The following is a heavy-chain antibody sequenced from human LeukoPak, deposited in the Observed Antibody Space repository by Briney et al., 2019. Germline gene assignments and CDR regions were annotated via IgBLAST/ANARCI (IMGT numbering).Heavy chain of an antibody. CDR2: IKSKTDGGTT. CDR1: GLTFSNVW. J-gene: IGHJ4*02. D-gene: IGHD3-3*01. CDR3: TTRSGFWSGSDY. Sequence: PGGSLRLSCAASGLTFSNVWMSWVRQAPGKGLEWVGRIKSKTDGGTTEYAAPVKGRFTISRDDSKNTLYLQMNSLKTEDTAVYYCTTRSGFWSGSDYWGQGTLVTVSS. V-gene: IGHV3-15*01.